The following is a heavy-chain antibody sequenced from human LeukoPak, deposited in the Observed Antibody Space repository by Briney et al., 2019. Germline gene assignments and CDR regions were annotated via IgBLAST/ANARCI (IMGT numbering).Heavy chain of an antibody. CDR2: VYYNGIT. J-gene: IGHJ4*02. CDR3: ARSHLKSSGFD. D-gene: IGHD3-22*01. Sequence: SETLSLTCTVSGASISNYYWTWIRQSPGKGLEWMGYVYYNGITNYNPSLKSRVTISLDTSKNQFSLKLTSVTAADTAVYYCARSHLKSSGFDWGQGTLVTVSS. V-gene: IGHV4-59*08. CDR1: GASISNYY.